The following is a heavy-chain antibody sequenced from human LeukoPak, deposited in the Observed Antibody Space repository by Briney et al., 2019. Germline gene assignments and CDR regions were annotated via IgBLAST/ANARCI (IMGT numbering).Heavy chain of an antibody. CDR1: GFTFSNCW. D-gene: IGHD2-8*01. V-gene: IGHV3-74*01. J-gene: IGHJ4*02. Sequence: GGSLRLSCAASGFTFSNCWMHWVRQAPGKGLVWVSRINSDGSSTIYADSVKGRFTISRDNAKITLYLQMNSLRAEDTAVYYCVCYDESGRPNWGQGTLVTVSS. CDR3: VCYDESGRPN. CDR2: INSDGSST.